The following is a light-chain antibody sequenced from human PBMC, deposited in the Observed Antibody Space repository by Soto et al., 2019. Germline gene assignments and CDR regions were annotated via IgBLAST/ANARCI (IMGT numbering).Light chain of an antibody. J-gene: IGKJ1*01. Sequence: DIVLTQSPGTLSLSPGERASLSCRASQSLSGYLAWYQQRPGQAPRLLIYTTSNRATDIPDRFSGSGSGTDFTLTISRLEPEDFAVYYCQQYGSSPLTFGQGTKVEIK. CDR3: QQYGSSPLT. V-gene: IGKV3-20*01. CDR1: QSLSGY. CDR2: TTS.